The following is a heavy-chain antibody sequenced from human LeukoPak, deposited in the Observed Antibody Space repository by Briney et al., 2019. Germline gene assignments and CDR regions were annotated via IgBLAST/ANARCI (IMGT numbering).Heavy chain of an antibody. Sequence: SETLSLTCTVSDGSITTYYWSWIRQPPGKGLEWIGFIFYSGTTNYNPSLKSRVTISLNTSKTQFSLKLSSVTAADTAVYYCAREKVVPIGDAFDIWGQGTMVTVSS. V-gene: IGHV4-59*01. CDR2: IFYSGTT. CDR3: AREKVVPIGDAFDI. J-gene: IGHJ3*02. CDR1: DGSITTYY. D-gene: IGHD2-15*01.